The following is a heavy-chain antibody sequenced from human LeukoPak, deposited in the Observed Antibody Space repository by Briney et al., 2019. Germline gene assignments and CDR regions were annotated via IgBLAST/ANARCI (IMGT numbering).Heavy chain of an antibody. CDR1: GGSFSGYY. CDR3: ARGLKYPLYHEARYYYYYMDV. J-gene: IGHJ6*03. D-gene: IGHD2-2*01. V-gene: IGHV4-34*01. CDR2: INHSGST. Sequence: SETLSLTCAVYGGSFSGYYWSWIRQPPGKGLEWIGEINHSGSTNYNPSLKSRVTISVDTSKNQFSLKLSSVTAADTAVYYCARGLKYPLYHEARYYYYYMDVWGKGTTVTVSS.